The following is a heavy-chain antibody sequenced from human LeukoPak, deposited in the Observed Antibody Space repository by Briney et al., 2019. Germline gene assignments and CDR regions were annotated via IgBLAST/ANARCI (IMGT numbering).Heavy chain of an antibody. Sequence: TSETLSLTCTVSGGSISSSSYYGGWIRQPTGKGLEWIGSIYYSGSTYYNPSLKSRVTISVDTSKNQFSLKLSSVTAADTAVYYCARIVVVPAASDYWGQGTLVTVSS. D-gene: IGHD2-2*01. J-gene: IGHJ4*02. CDR2: IYYSGST. V-gene: IGHV4-39*01. CDR3: ARIVVVPAASDY. CDR1: GGSISSSSYY.